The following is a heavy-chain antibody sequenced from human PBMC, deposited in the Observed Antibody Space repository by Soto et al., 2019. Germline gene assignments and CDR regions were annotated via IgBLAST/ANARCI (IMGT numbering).Heavy chain of an antibody. D-gene: IGHD6-13*01. Sequence: PSVKVSCKASGYTFTGYYIHWVRQAPGQGLEWMGWLNPNSGDTKYGQRFQGRVSMTRDTSISIAYMDLSRVTSDDTAMYHCARAGVAAPRSGEYGLDVWGQGTTVTVSS. J-gene: IGHJ6*02. CDR1: GYTFTGYY. V-gene: IGHV1-2*02. CDR2: LNPNSGDT. CDR3: ARAGVAAPRSGEYGLDV.